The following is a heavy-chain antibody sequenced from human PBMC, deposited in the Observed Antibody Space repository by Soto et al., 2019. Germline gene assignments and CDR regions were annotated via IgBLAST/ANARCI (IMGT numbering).Heavy chain of an antibody. CDR3: ARDLNYSVFDY. J-gene: IGHJ4*02. V-gene: IGHV3-48*01. Sequence: LILSYASSGFTFSSYSMNWVRQSPGKGLECVSYISSSITIYYAXXXXXXXTXXXXXXXNSXXLQXXXRXXXXXAVYYCARDLNYSVFDYWCQGTLLTVSS. D-gene: IGHD4-4*01. CDR2: ISSSITI. CDR1: GFTFSSYS.